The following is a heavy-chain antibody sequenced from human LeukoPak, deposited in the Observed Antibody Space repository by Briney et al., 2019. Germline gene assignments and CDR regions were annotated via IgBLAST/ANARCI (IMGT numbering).Heavy chain of an antibody. CDR3: TTEGSAIWDETDESYYFDY. J-gene: IGHJ4*02. V-gene: IGHV3-15*01. Sequence: PGGSLRLSCAASGFTFSNAWMSWVRQAPGKGLEWVGRIKSKTDGGTTDYAAPVKGRSTISRDDSKNTLYLQMNSLKTEDTAVYYCTTEGSAIWDETDESYYFDYWGQGTLVTVSS. CDR2: IKSKTDGGTT. CDR1: GFTFSNAW. D-gene: IGHD3-16*01.